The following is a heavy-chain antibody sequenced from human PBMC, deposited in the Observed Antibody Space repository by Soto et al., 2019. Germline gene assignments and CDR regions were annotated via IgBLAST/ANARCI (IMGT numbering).Heavy chain of an antibody. V-gene: IGHV3-30-3*01. J-gene: IGHJ4*02. CDR1: GFTFSSYA. Sequence: GGSLRLSCAASGFTFSSYAKHWVRQAPGKGLEWVAVISYDGSNKYYADSVKGRFTISRDNSKNTLYLQMNSLRAEDTAVYYCARGAPIVVVPAATHQDYWGQGTMVTVSS. CDR3: ARGAPIVVVPAATHQDY. D-gene: IGHD2-2*01. CDR2: ISYDGSNK.